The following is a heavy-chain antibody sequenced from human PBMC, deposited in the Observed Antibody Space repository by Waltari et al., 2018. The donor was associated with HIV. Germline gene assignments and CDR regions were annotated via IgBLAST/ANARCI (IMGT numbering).Heavy chain of an antibody. CDR1: GEPFDGYY. CDR3: ARRALWLRPVYYFDY. CDR2: INHRRNT. Sequence: QVQLQQWGAGLLKRSETLSLTCAVYGEPFDGYYWSWIRQPPGKRLEWMGEINHRRNTNYNPSLKSRLTMSVDASKNQFSLNLNSVTAADTGVYYCARRALWLRPVYYFDYWGQGALVTVSS. V-gene: IGHV4-34*01. D-gene: IGHD5-12*01. J-gene: IGHJ4*02.